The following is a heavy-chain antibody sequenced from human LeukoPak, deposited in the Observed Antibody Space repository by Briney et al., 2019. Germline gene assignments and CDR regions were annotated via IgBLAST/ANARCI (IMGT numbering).Heavy chain of an antibody. V-gene: IGHV3-7*01. D-gene: IGHD1-26*01. CDR1: RLPFSSYW. CDR2: IKQDGSEK. Sequence: GGSLRLSCVASRLPFSSYWMNWVRQTPGKGLEWVANIKQDGSEKYYVDSVKGRFTISRDNAKNSLYLQMNSLRAEDTAVYYCAREYYSGSYYDYWGQGTLVTVSS. J-gene: IGHJ4*02. CDR3: AREYYSGSYYDY.